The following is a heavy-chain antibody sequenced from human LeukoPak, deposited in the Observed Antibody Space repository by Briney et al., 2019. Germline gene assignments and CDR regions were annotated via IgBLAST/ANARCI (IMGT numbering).Heavy chain of an antibody. D-gene: IGHD6-13*01. J-gene: IGHJ4*02. V-gene: IGHV4-61*01. Sequence: PSETLSLTCTVSGGSISSSSYYWSWIRQPPGKGLEWIGYIYYSGSTNYNPSLKIRVTISVDTSKNQFSLKLSSVTAAGTAVYYYSRDVAAADYYFDYWGQGTLVTVSS. CDR3: SRDVAAADYYFDY. CDR2: IYYSGST. CDR1: GGSISSSSYY.